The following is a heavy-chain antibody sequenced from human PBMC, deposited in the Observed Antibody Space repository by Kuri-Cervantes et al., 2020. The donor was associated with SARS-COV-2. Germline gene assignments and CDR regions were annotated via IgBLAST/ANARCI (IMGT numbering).Heavy chain of an antibody. CDR2: INPNSGGT. J-gene: IGHJ6*02. V-gene: IGHV1-2*04. Sequence: ASVKVSCKASGYTFSGYYIYWVRQAPGQGLEWMGWINPNSGGTNYAQKFQGWVTMTRDTSISTAYMELSRLRSDDTAVYYCARGMVRGIIQSYYYVMDVWGQGTTVTVSS. CDR3: ARGMVRGIIQSYYYVMDV. D-gene: IGHD3-10*01. CDR1: GYTFSGYY.